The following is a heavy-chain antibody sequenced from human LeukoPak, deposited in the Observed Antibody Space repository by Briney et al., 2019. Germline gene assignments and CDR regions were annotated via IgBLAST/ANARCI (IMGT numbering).Heavy chain of an antibody. V-gene: IGHV4-61*02. Sequence: SETLSLTCTVSGGSISSGSYYWSWIRQPAGKGLEWIGRIYTSGSTNYNPSLKSRVTISVDTSKNQFSLKLSSVTAADTAVYYCAGTKPGYSSGWPRNYYYYYMDVWGKGTTVTVSS. CDR3: AGTKPGYSSGWPRNYYYYYMDV. CDR1: GGSISSGSYY. J-gene: IGHJ6*03. D-gene: IGHD6-19*01. CDR2: IYTSGST.